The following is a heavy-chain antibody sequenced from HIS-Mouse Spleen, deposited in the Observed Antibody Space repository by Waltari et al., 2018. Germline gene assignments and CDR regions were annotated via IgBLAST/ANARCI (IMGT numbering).Heavy chain of an antibody. D-gene: IGHD5-12*01. Sequence: EVQLVESGGGLVQPGGSLRLSCAASGFPFISDGMSWVRQAPGKGLEWVANIKQDGSEKYYVDSVKGRFTISRDNAKNSLYLQMNSLRAEDTAVYYCARERRGPGWFDPWGQGTLVTVSS. V-gene: IGHV3-7*01. CDR3: ARERRGPGWFDP. CDR2: IKQDGSEK. CDR1: GFPFISDG. J-gene: IGHJ5*02.